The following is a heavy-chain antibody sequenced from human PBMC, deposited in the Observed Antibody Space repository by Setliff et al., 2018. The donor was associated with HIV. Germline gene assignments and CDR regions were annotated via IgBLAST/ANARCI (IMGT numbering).Heavy chain of an antibody. CDR3: ARDRGGAAAGGYYYMDV. Sequence: PSETLSLTCNVSGGSISSGGYYWSWIRQPAGKGLEWIGHIYTSGSTNYNPPLKSRVTISIDTSKNQFSLKLSSVTAADTAVYYCARDRGGAAAGGYYYMDVWGKGTTVTVSS. CDR1: GGSISSGGYY. J-gene: IGHJ6*03. V-gene: IGHV4-61*09. CDR2: IYTSGST. D-gene: IGHD6-13*01.